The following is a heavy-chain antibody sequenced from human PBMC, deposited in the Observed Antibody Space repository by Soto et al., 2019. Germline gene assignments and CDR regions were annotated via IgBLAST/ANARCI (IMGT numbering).Heavy chain of an antibody. CDR3: AKGSPRAGYSSGWPPYYYYGMDV. CDR2: ISGSGGST. D-gene: IGHD6-19*01. Sequence: GGSLRLSCAASGFTFSSYAMSWVRQAPGKGLEWVSAISGSGGSTYYADSVKGRFTISRDNSKNTLYLQMNSLRAEDTAVYYCAKGSPRAGYSSGWPPYYYYGMDVWGQGTTVTVSS. J-gene: IGHJ6*02. V-gene: IGHV3-23*01. CDR1: GFTFSSYA.